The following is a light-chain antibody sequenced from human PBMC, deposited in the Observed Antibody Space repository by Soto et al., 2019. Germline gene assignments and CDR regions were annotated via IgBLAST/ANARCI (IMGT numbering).Light chain of an antibody. CDR3: QQYNNWPQIT. V-gene: IGKV3-15*01. CDR2: GAS. J-gene: IGKJ5*01. CDR1: QTSNNN. Sequence: EIVMTQSPATLSVSPGERSTLSCRASQTSNNNVAWYQLKDGQVPRLVIYGASTRATDIPARFSGSGSGTEFTLTISSLQSEDFAVYYCQQYNNWPQITFGQGTRLEI.